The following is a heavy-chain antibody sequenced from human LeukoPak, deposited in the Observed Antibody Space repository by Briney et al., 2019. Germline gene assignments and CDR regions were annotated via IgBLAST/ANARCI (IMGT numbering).Heavy chain of an antibody. CDR1: GFPVSSNY. V-gene: IGHV3-53*01. Sequence: PGGSLRLSCAASGFPVSSNYMSWVRQAPGKGLEWVSVIYSGGSTYYADSVKGRFTISRDNSKNTLYLQMNSLRDEDTAVYYCARSMDCSSTSCYGLEGTYYYYGMDVWGKGTTVTVSS. CDR2: IYSGGST. J-gene: IGHJ6*04. CDR3: ARSMDCSSTSCYGLEGTYYYYGMDV. D-gene: IGHD2-2*01.